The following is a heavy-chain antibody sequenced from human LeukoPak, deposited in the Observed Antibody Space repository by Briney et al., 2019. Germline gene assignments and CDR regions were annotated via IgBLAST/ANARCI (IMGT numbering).Heavy chain of an antibody. CDR3: TTVFYGDGYNSDLFDY. Sequence: PGGSLRLSCAASGFTFSNAWMSWVRQAPGKGLEWVGRIKSKTDGGTTDYAAPVKGRFTISRDDSKNTLCLQMNSLKTEDTAVYYCTTVFYGDGYNSDLFDYWGQGTLVTVSS. V-gene: IGHV3-15*01. D-gene: IGHD5-24*01. J-gene: IGHJ4*02. CDR1: GFTFSNAW. CDR2: IKSKTDGGTT.